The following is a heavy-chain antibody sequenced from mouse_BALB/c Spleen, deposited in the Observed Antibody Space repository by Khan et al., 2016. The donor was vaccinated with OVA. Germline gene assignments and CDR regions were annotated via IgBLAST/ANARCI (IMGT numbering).Heavy chain of an antibody. J-gene: IGHJ4*01. CDR1: GYSITSGYA. Sequence: EVKLLESGPGLVKPSQSLSLTCTVTGYSITSGYAWNWIRQFPGNKLEWMGYISYSGSTSYNPSLRSRISITRDTSKNQFFLQFNSVTTEDTATXYCARKNYYGYAMDYWGQGTSVTVSS. CDR3: ARKNYYGYAMDY. CDR2: ISYSGST. V-gene: IGHV3-2*02. D-gene: IGHD1-1*01.